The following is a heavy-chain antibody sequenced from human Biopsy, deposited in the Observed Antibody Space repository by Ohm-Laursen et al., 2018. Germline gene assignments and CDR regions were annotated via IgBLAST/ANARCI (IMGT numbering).Heavy chain of an antibody. D-gene: IGHD6-19*01. V-gene: IGHV1-18*01. CDR3: ALQSVAQMKNFDY. Sequence: SVKVSCKASGYPFITYGISWVRQAPGQGLEWMGWISPKSGDTNYAHKFQGNITMTRDTSMSTAYTEMSRLRCDDTAVYYCALQSVAQMKNFDYWGQGTLVTVSS. CDR2: ISPKSGDT. J-gene: IGHJ4*02. CDR1: GYPFITYG.